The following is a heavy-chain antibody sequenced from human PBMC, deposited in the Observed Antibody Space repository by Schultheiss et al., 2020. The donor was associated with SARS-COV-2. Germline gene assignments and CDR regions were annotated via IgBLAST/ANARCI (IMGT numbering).Heavy chain of an antibody. V-gene: IGHV4-34*01. CDR1: GGSFSGYY. D-gene: IGHD1-26*01. CDR3: ARGLVGATTAFDI. Sequence: GSLRLSCAVYGGSFSGYYWSWIRQPPGKGLEWIGEINHSGSTNYNPSLKSRVTISVDTSKNQFSLKLSSVTAADTAVYYCARGLVGATTAFDIWGQGTMVTVSS. CDR2: INHSGST. J-gene: IGHJ3*02.